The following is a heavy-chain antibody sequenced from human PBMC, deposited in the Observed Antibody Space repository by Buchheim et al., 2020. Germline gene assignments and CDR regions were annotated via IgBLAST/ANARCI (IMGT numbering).Heavy chain of an antibody. CDR3: ARDRIQLWVGMDV. Sequence: QVQLQESGPGLVKPSQTLSLTCTVSGGSISSCGYYWSWIRQHPGKGLESIGYIYYSGITYYNPSIKSRVTISVDTSKNQFSLKLSSVTAADTAVYYCARDRIQLWVGMDVWGQGTT. V-gene: IGHV4-31*03. D-gene: IGHD5-18*01. J-gene: IGHJ6*02. CDR1: GGSISSCGYY. CDR2: IYYSGIT.